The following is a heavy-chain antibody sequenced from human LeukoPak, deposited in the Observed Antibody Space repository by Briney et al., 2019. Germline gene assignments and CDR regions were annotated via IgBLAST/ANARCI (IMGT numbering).Heavy chain of an antibody. J-gene: IGHJ5*02. D-gene: IGHD3-16*01. CDR2: ISAYNGNT. Sequence: ASVKVSCKASGYTFTSYGISWVRQAPGQGLEWMGWISAYNGNTNYAQKLQGRVTMTTDTSTSTAYMELRSLRSDDTAVYYCARRNRIMITFGGVISWFDPWGQGNLLTVSS. V-gene: IGHV1-18*01. CDR1: GYTFTSYG. CDR3: ARRNRIMITFGGVISWFDP.